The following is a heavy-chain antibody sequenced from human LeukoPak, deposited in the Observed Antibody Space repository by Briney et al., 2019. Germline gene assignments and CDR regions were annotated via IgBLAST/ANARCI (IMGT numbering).Heavy chain of an antibody. J-gene: IGHJ4*02. V-gene: IGHV3-33*06. CDR1: GFTFSSYG. Sequence: GGSLRLSCAASGFTFSSYGMHWVRQAPGKGLEWVAVIWYDGSNKYYADSVKGRFTISRDNSKNTLYLQMNSLRAEDTAVYYCAKDQRPYCSGGSCYSGVLYYWGQGTLVTVSS. CDR2: IWYDGSNK. CDR3: AKDQRPYCSGGSCYSGVLYY. D-gene: IGHD2-15*01.